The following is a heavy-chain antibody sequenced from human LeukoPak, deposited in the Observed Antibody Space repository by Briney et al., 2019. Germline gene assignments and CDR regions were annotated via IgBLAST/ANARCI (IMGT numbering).Heavy chain of an antibody. J-gene: IGHJ6*02. Sequence: ASVKVSCKASGYTFTSYGISWVRQAPGQGLEWMGWISAYNGNTNYAQKLQGRVTMTTDTSTSTAYMELRSLRSDDTAVYYCATESSGWYYYGTDVWGQGTTVTVSS. CDR3: ATESSGWYYYGTDV. CDR1: GYTFTSYG. CDR2: ISAYNGNT. V-gene: IGHV1-18*01. D-gene: IGHD6-19*01.